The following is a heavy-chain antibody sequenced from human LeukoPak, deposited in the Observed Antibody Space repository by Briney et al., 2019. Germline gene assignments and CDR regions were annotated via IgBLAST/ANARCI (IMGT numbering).Heavy chain of an antibody. D-gene: IGHD5-18*01. CDR2: INPNSGGT. V-gene: IGHV1-2*02. Sequence: GASVKVSCKASGYTFTGYYMHWVRQAPGQGLEWMGWINPNSGGTNYAQKFQGRVTMTRDTSISTAYMELSRLRSDDTAVYYCARGGSSYGYFDSAFDIWGQGTMVTVSS. CDR3: ARGGSSYGYFDSAFDI. CDR1: GYTFTGYY. J-gene: IGHJ3*02.